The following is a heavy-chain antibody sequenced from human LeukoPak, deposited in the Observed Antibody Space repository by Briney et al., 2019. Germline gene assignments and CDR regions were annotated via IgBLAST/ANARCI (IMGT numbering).Heavy chain of an antibody. D-gene: IGHD1-14*01. CDR3: ASSQKTAFDY. Sequence: SETLSLTCAVYGGSFSGYYWSWIRQPPGKGLEWIGEINHSGSTNYNPSLKSRVTISVDTSKNQFSLKLSSVTAADTAVYYCASSQKTAFDYWGQGTLVTVSS. V-gene: IGHV4-34*01. J-gene: IGHJ4*02. CDR2: INHSGST. CDR1: GGSFSGYY.